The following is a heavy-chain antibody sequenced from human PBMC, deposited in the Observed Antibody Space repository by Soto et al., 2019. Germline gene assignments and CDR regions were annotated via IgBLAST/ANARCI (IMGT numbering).Heavy chain of an antibody. CDR1: GDNVPSHTAV. J-gene: IGHJ6*02. D-gene: IGHD2-15*01. CDR3: ARSPGYCSGGSCYYYYYYVMDF. Sequence: PSQTLSHTRAISGDNVPSHTAVWNWIWQSQSRGLEWLGRTYYRSKWYNDYAVSLKSRITINPDASKNQYSLQLNSVTPEDTAVYYCARSPGYCSGGSCYYYYYYVMDFWAQGTTV. CDR2: TYYRSKWYN. V-gene: IGHV6-1*01.